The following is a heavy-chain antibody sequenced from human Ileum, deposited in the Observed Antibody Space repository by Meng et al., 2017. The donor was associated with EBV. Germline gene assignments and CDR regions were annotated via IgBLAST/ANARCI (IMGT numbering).Heavy chain of an antibody. CDR2: IYHSGST. J-gene: IGHJ4*02. CDR3: ASFPPPGKQWLVTDY. D-gene: IGHD6-19*01. Sequence: RAPGPGLVKPSGTLSLTVAVAGGSISSSNWWSWVRQPPGKGLEWIGEIYHSGSTNYNPSLKSRVTISVDKSKNQFSLKLSSVTAADTAVYYCASFPPPGKQWLVTDYWGQGTLVTVSS. CDR1: GGSISSSNW. V-gene: IGHV4-4*02.